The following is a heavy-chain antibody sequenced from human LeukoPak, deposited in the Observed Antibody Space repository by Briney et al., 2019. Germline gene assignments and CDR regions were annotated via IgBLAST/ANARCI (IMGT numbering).Heavy chain of an antibody. J-gene: IGHJ4*02. Sequence: ASVKVSCKASGYTFTSYDINWVRQATGQGLEWMGWINPNTGGTNYAQKLQGRVTMTTDTSTSTAYMDLRSLRSDDTAVYYCARDRTPFYDSSAYYPQLDYWGQGTLVTVSS. V-gene: IGHV1-18*01. CDR2: INPNTGGT. CDR3: ARDRTPFYDSSAYYPQLDY. CDR1: GYTFTSYD. D-gene: IGHD3-22*01.